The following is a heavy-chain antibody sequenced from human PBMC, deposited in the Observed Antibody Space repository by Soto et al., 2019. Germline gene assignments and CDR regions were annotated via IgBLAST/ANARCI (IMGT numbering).Heavy chain of an antibody. CDR3: ARMATFGSLNWFDP. CDR2: MNPGSGDT. Sequence: GASVKVSCKASGYSFTNNDVSWVRQATGQGLEWMGWMNPGSGDTGYAQKFQGRVTMTRDISIATAYMELSSLRSDDTAIYYCARMATFGSLNWFDPWGQGTLVTVPS. D-gene: IGHD3-16*01. CDR1: GYSFTNND. V-gene: IGHV1-8*01. J-gene: IGHJ5*02.